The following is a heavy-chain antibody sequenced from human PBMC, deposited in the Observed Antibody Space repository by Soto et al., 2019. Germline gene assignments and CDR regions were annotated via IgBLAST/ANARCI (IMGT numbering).Heavy chain of an antibody. V-gene: IGHV4-30-2*01. J-gene: IGHJ5*02. Sequence: SSETLSLTCAVSGGSISSGGYSWSWIRQPPGKGLEWIGYIYHSGSTYYNPSLKSRVTISVDRSKNQFSLKLSSVTAADTAVYYCARVGSGSAWFDPWGQGTLVTVSS. CDR2: IYHSGST. CDR3: ARVGSGSAWFDP. D-gene: IGHD3-10*01. CDR1: GGSISSGGYS.